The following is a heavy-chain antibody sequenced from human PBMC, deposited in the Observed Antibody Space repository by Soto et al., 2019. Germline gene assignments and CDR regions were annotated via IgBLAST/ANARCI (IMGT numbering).Heavy chain of an antibody. CDR2: ISAYNGNT. V-gene: IGHV1-18*01. Sequence: GASVKVSCKASGYTFTSYGISWVRQAPGQGLEWVGWISAYNGNTNYAQKLQGRVTMTTDTSTSTAYMELRSLRSDDTAVYYCARDLGIAAAGTDYYYGMDVWGQGTTVTVSS. CDR3: ARDLGIAAAGTDYYYGMDV. CDR1: GYTFTSYG. D-gene: IGHD6-13*01. J-gene: IGHJ6*02.